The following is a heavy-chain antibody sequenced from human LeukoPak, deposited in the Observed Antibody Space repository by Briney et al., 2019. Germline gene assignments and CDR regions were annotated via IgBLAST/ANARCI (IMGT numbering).Heavy chain of an antibody. V-gene: IGHV3-30*04. Sequence: PGGSLRLSCAASRFTFSNYAMHWVRQAPGKGLEWVSVISYDGSNKYYADSVKGRFTISRDNSKNTLYLQMNSLRAEDTAVYYCAKDGSGSYLGAFDIWGQGTMVTVSS. CDR3: AKDGSGSYLGAFDI. CDR1: RFTFSNYA. J-gene: IGHJ3*02. CDR2: ISYDGSNK. D-gene: IGHD1-26*01.